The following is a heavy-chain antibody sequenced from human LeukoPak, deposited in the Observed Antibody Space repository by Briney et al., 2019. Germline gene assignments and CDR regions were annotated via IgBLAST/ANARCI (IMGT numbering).Heavy chain of an antibody. Sequence: ASVKVSCKASGYTFTSYDINWVRQATGQGLEWMGWMNPNSGNTGYAQKFQGRATMTRNTSISTAYMELSSLRSEDTAVYYCARGRVGGSSWYTRSYGMDVWGQGTTVTVSS. CDR3: ARGRVGGSSWYTRSYGMDV. V-gene: IGHV1-8*01. CDR2: MNPNSGNT. D-gene: IGHD6-13*01. J-gene: IGHJ6*02. CDR1: GYTFTSYD.